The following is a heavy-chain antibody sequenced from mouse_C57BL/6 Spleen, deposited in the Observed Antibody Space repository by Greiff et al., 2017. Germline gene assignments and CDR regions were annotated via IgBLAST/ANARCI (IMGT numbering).Heavy chain of an antibody. CDR3: ARGGLRRGDAMDY. CDR2: ISSGSSTI. V-gene: IGHV5-17*01. CDR1: GFTFSDYG. J-gene: IGHJ4*01. Sequence: EVKLVESGGGLVKPGGSLKLSCAASGFTFSDYGMHWVRQAPEKGLEWVAYISSGSSTIYYADTVKGRFTISRDNAKNTLFLQMTSLRSEDTAMYYCARGGLRRGDAMDYWGQGTSVTVSS. D-gene: IGHD2-4*01.